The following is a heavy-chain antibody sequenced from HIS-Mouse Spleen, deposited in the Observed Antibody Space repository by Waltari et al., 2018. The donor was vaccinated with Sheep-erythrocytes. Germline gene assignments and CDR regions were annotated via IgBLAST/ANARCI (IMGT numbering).Heavy chain of an antibody. D-gene: IGHD3-3*01. CDR3: ARITSYYDFWSTYNKDYFDY. CDR2: IFSNDEK. Sequence: QVTLKESGPVLVKPTETLTLTCTVSGFSLSNARMGVSWIRQPPGKALEWLAHIFSNDEKSYSTSLKNRLTISKDTSKSQVVLTMTNMDPVDTATYYCARITSYYDFWSTYNKDYFDYWGQGTLVTVSS. V-gene: IGHV2-26*01. J-gene: IGHJ4*02. CDR1: GFSLSNARMG.